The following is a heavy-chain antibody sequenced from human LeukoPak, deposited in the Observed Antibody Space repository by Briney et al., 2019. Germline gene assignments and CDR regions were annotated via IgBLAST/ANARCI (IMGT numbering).Heavy chain of an antibody. CDR2: INHSGST. Sequence: PSETLSLTCAVSGGSFSGYYWSWIRQPPGKGLEWIGEINHSGSTNYNPSLKSRVTISVDTSKNQFSLKLSSVTAADTAVYYCARAIVGATWGYYYYMDVWGKGTTVTVSS. V-gene: IGHV4-34*01. CDR1: GGSFSGYY. D-gene: IGHD1-26*01. J-gene: IGHJ6*03. CDR3: ARAIVGATWGYYYYMDV.